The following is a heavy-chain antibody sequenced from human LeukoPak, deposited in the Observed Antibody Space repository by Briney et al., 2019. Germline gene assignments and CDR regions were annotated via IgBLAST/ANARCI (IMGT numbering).Heavy chain of an antibody. D-gene: IGHD6-13*01. CDR2: IIPILGIA. Sequence: SVKVSCKASGGTFSSYTISWVRQAPGQGLEWMGMIIPILGIANYAQKFQGRVTITADKSTSTAYMELSSLRSEDTAVYYCARGYSSSPIDYWGQGTLVTVSS. V-gene: IGHV1-69*02. J-gene: IGHJ4*02. CDR3: ARGYSSSPIDY. CDR1: GGTFSSYT.